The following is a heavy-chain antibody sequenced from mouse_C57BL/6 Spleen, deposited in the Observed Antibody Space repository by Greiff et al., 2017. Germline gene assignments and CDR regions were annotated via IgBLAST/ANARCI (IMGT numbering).Heavy chain of an antibody. Sequence: QVQLQQSGPELVKPGASVKISCKASGYAFSSSWMNWVKQRPGKGLEWIGRIYPGDGDTNYNGKFKGKATLTADKSSSTAYMQLSSLTSEDAAVYFCARKGLRQGDYCAMDDWGKGTSVTVSS. V-gene: IGHV1-82*01. CDR2: IYPGDGDT. D-gene: IGHD2-2*01. J-gene: IGHJ4*01. CDR3: ARKGLRQGDYCAMDD. CDR1: GYAFSSSW.